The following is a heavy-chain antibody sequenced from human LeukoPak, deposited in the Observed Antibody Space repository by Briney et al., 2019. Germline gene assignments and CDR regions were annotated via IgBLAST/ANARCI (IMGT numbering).Heavy chain of an antibody. CDR2: VNPNTGYT. V-gene: IGHV1-2*02. J-gene: IGHJ4*02. CDR3: SNFWSIAVAF. D-gene: IGHD6-19*01. Sequence: ASVKVSCKASGYTFIAHYIHWVRQAPGQGLEWVGWVNPNTGYTKYAEKVKGRIIMTRETSSSKAYMELHRLTSDDTAVYCGSNFWSIAVAFWGQGTLVSVSS. CDR1: GYTFIAHY.